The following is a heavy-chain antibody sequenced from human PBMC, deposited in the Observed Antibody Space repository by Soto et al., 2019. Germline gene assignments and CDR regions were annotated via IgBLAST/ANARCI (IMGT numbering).Heavy chain of an antibody. J-gene: IGHJ4*02. D-gene: IGHD3-3*01. V-gene: IGHV3-30*03. CDR2: ISYDGSNR. CDR3: ASTWSGYYYFDS. CDR1: GFTFSSYG. Sequence: QVQLVESGGGVVQPGGSLRLSCAASGFTFSSYGMHWVRQAPGKGLEWVAVISYDGSNRYYGDSVKGRSTISRDNSKNTLYLQMNSLRAEDTAVYYCASTWSGYYYFDSWGQGTLVTVSS.